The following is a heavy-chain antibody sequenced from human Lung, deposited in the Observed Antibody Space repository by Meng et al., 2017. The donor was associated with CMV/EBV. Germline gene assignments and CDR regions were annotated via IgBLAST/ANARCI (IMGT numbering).Heavy chain of an antibody. CDR3: AKDLAKTKRGFRYVLDWFDP. CDR1: GFTFSHFA. J-gene: IGHJ5*02. V-gene: IGHV3-23*01. D-gene: IGHD5-12*01. CDR2: ITGSGDST. Sequence: GGSLRLXCVASGFTFSHFAMTWVRQAPGKGLEWVSTITGSGDSTYLADSVKGRFTISRVNSKNTLYLQMSSLRADDTAIYYCAKDLAKTKRGFRYVLDWFDPXDQGXLVTVSS.